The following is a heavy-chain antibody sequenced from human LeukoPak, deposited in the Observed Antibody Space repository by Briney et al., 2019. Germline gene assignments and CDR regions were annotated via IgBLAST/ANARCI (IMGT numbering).Heavy chain of an antibody. J-gene: IGHJ4*02. CDR1: GGSFSGYY. CDR3: ARERGRYYYDSSGPD. CDR2: INHSGST. V-gene: IGHV4-34*01. D-gene: IGHD3-22*01. Sequence: SETLSLTCAVYGGSFSGYYWSWIRQPPGKGLEWIGEINHSGSTNYNPSLKSRVTISVDTSKNECSLKLSSVTAADTAVYYCARERGRYYYDSSGPDWGQGTLVTVSS.